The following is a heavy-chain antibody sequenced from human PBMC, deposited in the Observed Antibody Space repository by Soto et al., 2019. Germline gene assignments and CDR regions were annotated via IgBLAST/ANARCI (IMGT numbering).Heavy chain of an antibody. CDR2: ISDSSSTI. D-gene: IGHD3-22*01. J-gene: IGHJ4*02. CDR1: GFTFNTYN. V-gene: IGHV3-48*01. Sequence: PGGSLRLSCAASGFTFNTYNMNWVLQAPGKGLEWVSYISDSSSTIHYADSVKGRFTISRDNAKNSLYLQMNSLRAEDTAVYYCARDDYPYYDDSSGYHFDYWGQGALVTVSS. CDR3: ARDDYPYYDDSSGYHFDY.